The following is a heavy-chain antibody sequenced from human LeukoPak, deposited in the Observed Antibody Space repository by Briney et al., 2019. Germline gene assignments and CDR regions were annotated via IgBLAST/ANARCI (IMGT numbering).Heavy chain of an antibody. CDR1: GGSFSGYY. V-gene: IGHV4-34*01. J-gene: IGHJ4*02. D-gene: IGHD6-6*01. CDR3: ARVRGTAARPLLFDY. CDR2: INHSGST. Sequence: SETLSLTCAVYGGSFSGYYWSWIRQPPGKGLEWIGEINHSGSTNYNPSLKSRVTISVDTSKNQFSLKLSSVTAADTAVYYCARVRGTAARPLLFDYWGQGTLVTVSS.